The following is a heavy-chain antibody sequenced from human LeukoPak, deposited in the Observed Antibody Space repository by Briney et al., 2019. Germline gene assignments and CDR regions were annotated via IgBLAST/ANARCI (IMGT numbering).Heavy chain of an antibody. Sequence: GSSVKVSCKASGGXFSXXXXXWVXXAPXQXXEXMGXXIPIFGTANYAQKFQGRVTITADESTSTAYMELSSLRPEDTAVYYCARGDYYYGSGSYYNPHYWGQGTLVTVSS. CDR3: ARGDYYYGSGSYYNPHY. CDR1: GGXFSXXX. J-gene: IGHJ4*02. V-gene: IGHV1-69*01. CDR2: XIPIFGTA. D-gene: IGHD3-10*01.